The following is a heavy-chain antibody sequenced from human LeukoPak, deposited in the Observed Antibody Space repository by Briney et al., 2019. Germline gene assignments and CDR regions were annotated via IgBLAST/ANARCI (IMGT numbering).Heavy chain of an antibody. V-gene: IGHV4-31*03. CDR3: ARSVQQLVNPFLNAFDF. J-gene: IGHJ3*01. Sequence: SQTLSLTCTVSGGSISSGGYYWSWIRQHPGKGLEWIGYIYYSGSTYYNPSLKSRVTISVDTSKNQFSLKLSSVTAADTAVYYCARSVQQLVNPFLNAFDFWGQGTMVTVSS. CDR2: IYYSGST. CDR1: GGSISSGGYY. D-gene: IGHD6-13*01.